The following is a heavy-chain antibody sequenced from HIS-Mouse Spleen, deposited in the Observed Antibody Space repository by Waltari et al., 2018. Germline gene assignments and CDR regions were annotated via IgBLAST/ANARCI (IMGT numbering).Heavy chain of an antibody. J-gene: IGHJ6*02. D-gene: IGHD6-13*01. CDR1: GFTFSSYA. CDR2: ISYDGSNK. V-gene: IGHV3-30-3*01. CDR3: ARDGAKGIAAAGYYYYGMDV. Sequence: GFTFSSYAMHWVRQAPGKGLEWVAVISYDGSNKYYADSVKGRFTISRDNSKNTLYLQKNSLRAEDTAVYYCARDGAKGIAAAGYYYYGMDVWGQGTTVTVSS.